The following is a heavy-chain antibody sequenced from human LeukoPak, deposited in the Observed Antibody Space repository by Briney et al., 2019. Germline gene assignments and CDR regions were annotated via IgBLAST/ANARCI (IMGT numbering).Heavy chain of an antibody. CDR3: TRGPFLNGNAYNWFDP. J-gene: IGHJ5*02. D-gene: IGHD1-1*01. Sequence: ASVKVSCKTSGYTFTSFDINWVRHTTGHGPEWMGWVNCDNGNTRYARKFQGRVAIARDTSTSTVYLGLNNLSSDDTAMYYCTRGPFLNGNAYNWFDPWGQGTLVTVPS. V-gene: IGHV1-8*03. CDR2: VNCDNGNT. CDR1: GYTFTSFD.